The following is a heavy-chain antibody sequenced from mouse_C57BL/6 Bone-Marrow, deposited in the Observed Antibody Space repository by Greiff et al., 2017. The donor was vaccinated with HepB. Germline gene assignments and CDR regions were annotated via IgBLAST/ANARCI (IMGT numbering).Heavy chain of an antibody. CDR2: IDPENGDT. CDR3: TTPLTGDYFDY. CDR1: GFNIKDDY. D-gene: IGHD4-1*01. Sequence: VQLQQSGAELVRPGASVKLSCTASGFNIKDDYMHWVKQRPEQGLEWIGWIDPENGDTEYASKFQGKATITADTSSNTAYLQLSSLTSEDTAVYYCTTPLTGDYFDYWGQGTTLTVSS. V-gene: IGHV14-4*01. J-gene: IGHJ2*01.